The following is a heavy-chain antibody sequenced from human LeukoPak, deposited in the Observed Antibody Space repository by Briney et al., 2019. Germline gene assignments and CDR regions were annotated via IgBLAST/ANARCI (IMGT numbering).Heavy chain of an antibody. CDR3: ARMVVDLNFVY. CDR1: GGSISSSSYY. Sequence: SETLSLTCTVSGGSISSSSYYWGWIRQPPGKGLEWIVSIYYSGSTYYNPSLKSRATISVDTSKNQFSLKLSSVPAADTAVYYCARMVVDLNFVYWGQGTLVTVSS. V-gene: IGHV4-39*01. D-gene: IGHD2-15*01. J-gene: IGHJ4*02. CDR2: IYYSGST.